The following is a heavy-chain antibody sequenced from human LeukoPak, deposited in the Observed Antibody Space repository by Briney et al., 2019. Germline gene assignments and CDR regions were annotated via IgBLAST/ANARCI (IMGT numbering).Heavy chain of an antibody. J-gene: IGHJ6*03. CDR1: GFTFDDYG. CDR2: ISGSGDST. Sequence: AGGSLRLSCAASGFTFDDYGMTWVRQAPGKGLEWVSGISGSGDSTYYADSVKGRFTISRDNSKNTLYLQMNSLRAEDTAVYYCARSYYYGSGSYYTPYYYYYMDVWGKGTTVTISS. D-gene: IGHD3-10*01. V-gene: IGHV3-23*01. CDR3: ARSYYYGSGSYYTPYYYYYMDV.